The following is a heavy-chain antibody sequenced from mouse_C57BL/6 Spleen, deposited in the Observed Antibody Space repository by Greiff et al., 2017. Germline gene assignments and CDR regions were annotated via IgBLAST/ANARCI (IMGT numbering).Heavy chain of an antibody. V-gene: IGHV1-15*01. J-gene: IGHJ4*01. CDR2: IDPETGGT. Sequence: QVQLKESGAELVRPGASVTLSCKASGYTFTDYEMHWVKQTPVHGLEWIGAIDPETGGTAYNQKFKGKAILTADKSSSTAYMELRSLTSEDSAVYYCTRKDDYDYAMDYWGQGTSVTVSS. CDR1: GYTFTDYE. D-gene: IGHD2-4*01. CDR3: TRKDDYDYAMDY.